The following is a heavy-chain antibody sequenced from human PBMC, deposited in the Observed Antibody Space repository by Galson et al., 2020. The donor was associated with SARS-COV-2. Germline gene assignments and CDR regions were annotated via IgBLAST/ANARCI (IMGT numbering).Heavy chain of an antibody. D-gene: IGHD4-17*01. V-gene: IGHV4-59*01. J-gene: IGHJ2*01. CDR2: IYNSGSSRST. CDR1: GASISSYY. Sequence: ETSETLSLTCTVSGASISSYYWNWMRQPPGKGLEWIGYIYNSGSSRSTNYNSSLESRVTISLDTSKNQFSLELSPVTAADTAVYYCARRFYGDNWYFDLWGRGTLVTVSS. CDR3: ARRFYGDNWYFDL.